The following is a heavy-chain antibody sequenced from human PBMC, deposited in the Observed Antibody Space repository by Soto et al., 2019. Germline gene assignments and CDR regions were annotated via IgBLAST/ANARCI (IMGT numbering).Heavy chain of an antibody. J-gene: IGHJ6*02. V-gene: IGHV3-49*03. CDR2: IRSKAYGGTT. Sequence: GGSVRLSCTASGFTFGDYAMSWFRQAPGKGLEWVGFIRSKAYGGTTEYAASVKGRFTISRDDSKSIAYLQMNSLKTEDTAVYYCTRAKYQLLLHYYYGMDVWGQGTTVTVSS. CDR3: TRAKYQLLLHYYYGMDV. CDR1: GFTFGDYA. D-gene: IGHD2-2*01.